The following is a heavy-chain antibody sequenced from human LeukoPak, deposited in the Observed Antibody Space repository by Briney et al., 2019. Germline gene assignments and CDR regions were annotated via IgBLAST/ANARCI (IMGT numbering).Heavy chain of an antibody. Sequence: GGSLGLSCAASGFTVSSNYMSWVRQAPGKGLEWVSVIYSGGSTYYADSVKGRFTISRDNSKNTLYLQMISLRAEDTAVYYCARYLLNGDLDYWGQGTLVTVSS. CDR3: ARYLLNGDLDY. CDR1: GFTVSSNY. CDR2: IYSGGST. J-gene: IGHJ4*02. D-gene: IGHD4-17*01. V-gene: IGHV3-53*01.